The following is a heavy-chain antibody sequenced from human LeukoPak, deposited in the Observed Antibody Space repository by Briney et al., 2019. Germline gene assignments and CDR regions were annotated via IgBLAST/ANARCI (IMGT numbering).Heavy chain of an antibody. CDR2: INQDGSAK. CDR1: GFTFSSYW. J-gene: IGHJ4*02. Sequence: GGSLRLSCAASGFTFSSYWMSWVRQAPGKGLEWVANINQDGSAKDYGGSVKGRVTISRDNAKNSLYLQMNSLRAEDTAVYFCASAPNENYFDFWGQGTLVTVSS. CDR3: ASAPNENYFDF. V-gene: IGHV3-7*01.